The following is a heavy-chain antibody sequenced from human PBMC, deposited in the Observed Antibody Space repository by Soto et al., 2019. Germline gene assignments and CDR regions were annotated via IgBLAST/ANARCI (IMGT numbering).Heavy chain of an antibody. Sequence: SETMLLTCTLSAGSISSGDYYWSWIRQPPAKVLEWIGYIYYSGSTYYNPSLKSRVTISVDTSKNQFSLKLSSVTAADTAVYYCARAGRTYYYDSSGYRAAQFGYWGKGTLVTVAS. J-gene: IGHJ4*02. CDR2: IYYSGST. V-gene: IGHV4-30-4*01. CDR1: AGSISSGDYY. CDR3: ARAGRTYYYDSSGYRAAQFGY. D-gene: IGHD3-22*01.